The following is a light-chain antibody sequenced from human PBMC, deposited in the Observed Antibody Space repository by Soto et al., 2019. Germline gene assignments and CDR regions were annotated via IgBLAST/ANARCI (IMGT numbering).Light chain of an antibody. V-gene: IGKV3-20*01. CDR1: QVIGSRY. CDR3: QQVGSSIPPT. J-gene: IGKJ2*01. CDR2: GAS. Sequence: EIVMTQSPGTLSLSPGERATISCRASQVIGSRYLAWYHQKSGQAPRLLIYGASSRATGIPDRFSGSGSGADFTLTISRREPEEFGVYYWQQVGSSIPPTFGQGTKLELK.